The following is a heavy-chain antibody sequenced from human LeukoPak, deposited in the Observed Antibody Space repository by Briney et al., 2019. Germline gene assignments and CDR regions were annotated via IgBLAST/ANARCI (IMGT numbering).Heavy chain of an antibody. D-gene: IGHD3/OR15-3a*01. CDR2: IYYTGNT. J-gene: IGHJ4*02. V-gene: IGHV4-39*01. CDR1: GGSISSSNSY. Sequence: PSQTLSLTCSVSGGSISSSNSYWGWIRQPPGKGLEWIGSIYYTGNTYYNASLKSQVSISIDTSKNQFSLKLTSVTAADTSVYYCARQTGSGLFILPGGQGTLVTVSS. CDR3: ARQTGSGLFILP.